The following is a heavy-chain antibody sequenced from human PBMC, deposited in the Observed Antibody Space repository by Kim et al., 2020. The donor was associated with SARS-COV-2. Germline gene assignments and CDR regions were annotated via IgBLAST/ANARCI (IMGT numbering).Heavy chain of an antibody. CDR2: INAGGNIR. Sequence: GGSLRLSCAASGFIFRSHEMNWVRQAPGKGLEWISYINAGGNIRYYADSLKGRATISRDNAKNSLYLQINSLRAEDTAVYFCARETTVTPDAFDIWGLGTLVTVSS. CDR1: GFIFRSHE. D-gene: IGHD4-17*01. CDR3: ARETTVTPDAFDI. V-gene: IGHV3-48*03. J-gene: IGHJ3*02.